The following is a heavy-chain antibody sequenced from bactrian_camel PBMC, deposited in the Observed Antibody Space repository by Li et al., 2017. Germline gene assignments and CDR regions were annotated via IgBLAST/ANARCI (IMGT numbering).Heavy chain of an antibody. V-gene: IGHV3S1*01. CDR2: RDIGGGRT. CDR1: GYTNSSSL. Sequence: HVQLVESGGGSVQPGGSLRLSCAASGYTNSSSLMGWFRQAPGKEREGVAVRDIGGGRTYYADSVKGRFTISRDNAKNTLYLQLNSLKTEDTAMYYCATACYSGSWCYDLRDYWGQGTQVTVS. D-gene: IGHD3*01. J-gene: IGHJ4*01. CDR3: ATACYSGSWCYDLRDY.